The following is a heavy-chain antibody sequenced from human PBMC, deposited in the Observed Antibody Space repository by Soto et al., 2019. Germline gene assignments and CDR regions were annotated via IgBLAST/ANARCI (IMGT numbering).Heavy chain of an antibody. CDR3: ARGITYYDILTGYPPLTPYYYYGMDV. D-gene: IGHD3-9*01. Sequence: ASVKVSCKASGYTFTSYYMHWVRQAPGQGLEWMGIINPSGGSTSYAQKFQGRVTMTRDTSTSTVYMELSSLRSEDTAVYYCARGITYYDILTGYPPLTPYYYYGMDVWGQGTTVTVSS. J-gene: IGHJ6*02. CDR2: INPSGGST. CDR1: GYTFTSYY. V-gene: IGHV1-46*01.